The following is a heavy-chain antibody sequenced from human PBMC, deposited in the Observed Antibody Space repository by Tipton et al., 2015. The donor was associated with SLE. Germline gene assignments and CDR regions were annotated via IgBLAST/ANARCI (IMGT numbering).Heavy chain of an antibody. V-gene: IGHV4-39*07. Sequence: TLSLTCTVSGGSISSSSYYWSWIRQPPGKGLEWIGEINHGGSTIYNPSLKSRVTISVDTSKNQFSLKLTSVTAADTAVYFCARLNYDYIWGSYRPWFDPWGQGTLVTVSS. D-gene: IGHD3-16*02. J-gene: IGHJ5*02. CDR3: ARLNYDYIWGSYRPWFDP. CDR1: GGSISSSSYY. CDR2: INHGGST.